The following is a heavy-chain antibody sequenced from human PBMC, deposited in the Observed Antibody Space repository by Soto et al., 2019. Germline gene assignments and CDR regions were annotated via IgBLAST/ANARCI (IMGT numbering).Heavy chain of an antibody. CDR3: ARDFYYDSSGYYFPGY. D-gene: IGHD3-22*01. Sequence: GGSLRLSCAASGFTFSDYYMSWIRQAPGKGLEWVSYISSSSSYTNYADSVKGRFTISRDNAKNSLYLQMNSLRAEDTAVYYCARDFYYDSSGYYFPGYWGQGTLVTVSS. CDR2: ISSSSSYT. CDR1: GFTFSDYY. J-gene: IGHJ4*02. V-gene: IGHV3-11*06.